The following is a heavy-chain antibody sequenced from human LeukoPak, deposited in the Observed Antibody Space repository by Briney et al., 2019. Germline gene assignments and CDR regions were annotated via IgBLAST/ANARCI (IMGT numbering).Heavy chain of an antibody. CDR3: ASRKLGNDY. J-gene: IGHJ4*02. V-gene: IGHV4-4*02. CDR1: GGSISSSNW. D-gene: IGHD7-27*01. CDR2: IYHSGST. Sequence: SETLSLTSAVSGGSISSSNWWSWVRQPPGKGLEWIGEIYHSGSTNYNPSLKSPVTISVDKSKNQFSLKLSSVTAAGTAVYYCASRKLGNDYWGEGTLVTVSS.